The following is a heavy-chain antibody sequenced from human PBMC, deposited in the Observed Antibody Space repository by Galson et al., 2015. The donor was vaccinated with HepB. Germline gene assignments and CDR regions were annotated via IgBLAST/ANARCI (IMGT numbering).Heavy chain of an antibody. V-gene: IGHV3-30-3*01. Sequence: SLRLSCAASGFTFSSYAMHWVRQAPGKGLEWVAVISYDGSNKYYADSVKGRFTISRDNSKNTLYLQMNSLRAEDTAVYYCASPLIGDAVAGTMFDYWGQGTLVTVSS. CDR2: ISYDGSNK. J-gene: IGHJ4*02. D-gene: IGHD6-19*01. CDR1: GFTFSSYA. CDR3: ASPLIGDAVAGTMFDY.